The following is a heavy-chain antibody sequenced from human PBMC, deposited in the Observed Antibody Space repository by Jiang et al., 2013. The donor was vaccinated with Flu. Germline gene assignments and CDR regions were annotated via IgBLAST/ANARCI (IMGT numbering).Heavy chain of an antibody. CDR3: AKGGYISFDP. CDR2: MYYSGSP. J-gene: IGHJ5*02. V-gene: IGHV4-59*11. CDR1: GGSISGHY. D-gene: IGHD3-16*02. Sequence: GLVKPSETLSLTCTVSGGSISGHYWSWIRQPPGKGLEWIAYMYYSGSPNYNPSLKSRVTMSVDTSKNQFSLKVNSVTAADTAVYYCAKGGYISFDPWGQGTLVTVSS.